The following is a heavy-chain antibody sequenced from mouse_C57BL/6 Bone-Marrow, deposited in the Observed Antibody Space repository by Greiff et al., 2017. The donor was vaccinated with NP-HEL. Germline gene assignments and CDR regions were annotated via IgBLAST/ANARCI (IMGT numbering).Heavy chain of an antibody. J-gene: IGHJ4*01. CDR2: ISSGGSYT. Sequence: VQLKESGGDLVKPGGSLKLSCAASGFTFSSYGMSWVRQTPDKRLEWVATISSGGSYTYYPDSVKGRFTISRDNAKNTLYLQMSSLKSEDTAMDYCASYFYAMDYWGQGTSVTVSS. CDR1: GFTFSSYG. CDR3: ASYFYAMDY. D-gene: IGHD1-1*01. V-gene: IGHV5-6*01.